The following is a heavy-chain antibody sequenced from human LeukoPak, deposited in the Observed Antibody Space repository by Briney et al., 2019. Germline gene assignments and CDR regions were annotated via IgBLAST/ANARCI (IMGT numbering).Heavy chain of an antibody. CDR3: ARVLKRYNWNPDY. D-gene: IGHD1-20*01. Sequence: SETLPLTCAVYGGSSSGYYWSWIRQPPGKGLEWIGEINHSGSTNYNPSLKSRVTISVDTSKNQFSLKLSSVTAADTAVYYCARVLKRYNWNPDYWGQGTLVTVSS. J-gene: IGHJ4*02. CDR2: INHSGST. V-gene: IGHV4-34*01. CDR1: GGSSSGYY.